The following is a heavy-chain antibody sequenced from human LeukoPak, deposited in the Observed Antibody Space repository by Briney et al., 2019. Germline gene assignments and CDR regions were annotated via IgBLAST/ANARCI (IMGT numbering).Heavy chain of an antibody. V-gene: IGHV4-59*08. CDR1: GGSISSYY. Sequence: SETLSLTCTVSGGSISSYYWSWIRQPPGKGLEWIGYIYYSGSTNYNPSLKSRVTISVDTSKNQFSLKLTSVTAADTAVYYCASSGVAAAYDAFDIWGQGTMVTVSS. CDR2: IYYSGST. J-gene: IGHJ3*02. D-gene: IGHD6-13*01. CDR3: ASSGVAAAYDAFDI.